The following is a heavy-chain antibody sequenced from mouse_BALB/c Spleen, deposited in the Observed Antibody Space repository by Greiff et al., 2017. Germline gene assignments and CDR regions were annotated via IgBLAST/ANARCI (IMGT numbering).Heavy chain of an antibody. V-gene: IGHV7-3*02. Sequence: EVKVVESGGGLVQPGGSLRLSCATSGFTFTDYYMSWVRQPPGKALEWLGFIRNKANGYTTEYSASVKGRFTISRDNSQSILYLQMNTLRAEDSATYYCARDADYGKYFDYWGQGTTLTVSS. CDR3: ARDADYGKYFDY. CDR1: GFTFTDYY. CDR2: IRNKANGYTT. J-gene: IGHJ2*01. D-gene: IGHD1-1*01.